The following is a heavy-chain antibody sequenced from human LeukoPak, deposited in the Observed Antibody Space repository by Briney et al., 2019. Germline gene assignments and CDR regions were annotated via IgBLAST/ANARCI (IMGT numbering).Heavy chain of an antibody. D-gene: IGHD5-18*01. Sequence: GGSLRLSCAASGFTFSTYGMHWVRQAPGKGLEWVAVIWNDGSNKYYADSVKGRFSISRDNSKNTLYLQMNSLRAEDTAVYYCAKDHDPLSGYGFDCWGQGTLVTVSS. CDR3: AKDHDPLSGYGFDC. CDR1: GFTFSTYG. V-gene: IGHV3-33*06. CDR2: IWNDGSNK. J-gene: IGHJ4*02.